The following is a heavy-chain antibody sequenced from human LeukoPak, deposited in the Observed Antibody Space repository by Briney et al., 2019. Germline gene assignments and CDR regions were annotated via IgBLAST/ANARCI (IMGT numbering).Heavy chain of an antibody. CDR3: ARDLGGSSSTIDAFDI. D-gene: IGHD1-26*01. CDR2: FDPEDRET. CDR1: GYTLTELS. V-gene: IGHV1-24*01. Sequence: ASVKVSCKVSGYTLTELSMHWVRQAPGNGLEWMGGFDPEDRETIYAQKFQGRVTMTEDTSTDTAYMELSSLRSEDTAVYYCARDLGGSSSTIDAFDIWGQGTMVTVSS. J-gene: IGHJ3*02.